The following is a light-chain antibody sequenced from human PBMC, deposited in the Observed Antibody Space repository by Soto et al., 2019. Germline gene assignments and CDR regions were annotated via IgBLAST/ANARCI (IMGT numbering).Light chain of an antibody. J-gene: IGKJ1*01. CDR2: GAS. CDR1: QSVSSN. CDR3: QQYNNWPPVT. V-gene: IGKV3-15*01. Sequence: EIVMTQSPATLSVSPGERATLSCRASQSVSSNLAWYQQKPGQAPRLLIYGASTRATGIPARFSGSGSGTEFTLNISSLQSEDFAVYDCQQYNNWPPVTFGQGTKVEIK.